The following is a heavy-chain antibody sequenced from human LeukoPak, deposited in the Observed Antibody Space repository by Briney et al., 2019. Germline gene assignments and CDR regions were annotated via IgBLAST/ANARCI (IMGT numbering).Heavy chain of an antibody. V-gene: IGHV5-51*01. J-gene: IGHJ3*02. D-gene: IGHD1-26*01. CDR2: IYPGDSDP. CDR1: GYSFTSYW. Sequence: GESLKISCKGSGYSFTSYWIGWVRQMPGKGLEWMGIIYPGDSDPRYSPSFQGQVTISADKSTSTAYLQWSSLKASDTAMYYCARTRYGAIDAFDIWGQGTMVTVSS. CDR3: ARTRYGAIDAFDI.